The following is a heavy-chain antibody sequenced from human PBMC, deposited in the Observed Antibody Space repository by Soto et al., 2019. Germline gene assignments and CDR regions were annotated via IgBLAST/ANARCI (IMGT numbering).Heavy chain of an antibody. CDR1: GFTFSTYT. CDR3: ARGRESLPPRCYYYFYMDL. J-gene: IGHJ6*03. D-gene: IGHD3-3*01. CDR2: ISGSGAYI. Sequence: EELLVESGGGLVEPGGSLRLSCAASGFTFSTYTLNWVRRAPGKGLEWVSSISGSGAYIYYADSLKGRFTISRDNSKNSLYLQMNSLRADDTAVYYCARGRESLPPRCYYYFYMDLWGKGTTVTVSS. V-gene: IGHV3-21*01.